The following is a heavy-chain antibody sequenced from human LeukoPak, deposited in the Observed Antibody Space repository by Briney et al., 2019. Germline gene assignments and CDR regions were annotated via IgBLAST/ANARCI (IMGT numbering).Heavy chain of an antibody. J-gene: IGHJ4*02. CDR1: GFTFSDYV. D-gene: IGHD2-21*02. Sequence: GGSLRLSCAASGFTFSDYVMIWVRQAPGKGLEWVSGITTSGDRTFYGDSVRGGFTMSRENSKNTVYLQMNSLRAGDTAVYYCARGATAAYFDYWGQGTLVTVSS. V-gene: IGHV3-23*01. CDR2: ITTSGDRT. CDR3: ARGATAAYFDY.